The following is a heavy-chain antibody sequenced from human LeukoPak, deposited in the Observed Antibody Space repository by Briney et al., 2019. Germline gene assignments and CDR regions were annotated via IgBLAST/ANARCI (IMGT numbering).Heavy chain of an antibody. CDR1: GYTFTGYY. CDR3: ARDNSVGDIAWWFDP. CDR2: INPSGSST. V-gene: IGHV1-46*01. D-gene: IGHD3-16*02. J-gene: IGHJ5*02. Sequence: ASVKVSCKASGYTFTGYYLHWVRQAPGQGLEWMGLINPSGSSTLYAQKFQGRVTMTRDMSTTTDYMELSSLRSEDTAVYYCARDNSVGDIAWWFDPWGQGTLVTVSS.